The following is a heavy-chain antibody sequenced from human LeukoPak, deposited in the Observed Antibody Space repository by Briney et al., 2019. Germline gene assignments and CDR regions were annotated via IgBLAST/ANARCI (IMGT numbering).Heavy chain of an antibody. CDR2: ISSDGSNK. D-gene: IGHD3-10*01. CDR3: ARVGWFGELLYSVGAFDI. J-gene: IGHJ3*02. Sequence: GGSLRLSCAASGFTFSNYAMHWVRQAPGKGLEWVAVISSDGSNKYYADSVKGRFTISRDNSKNTLYLQMNSLRAEDTAVYYCARVGWFGELLYSVGAFDIWGQGTMVTVSS. CDR1: GFTFSNYA. V-gene: IGHV3-30*14.